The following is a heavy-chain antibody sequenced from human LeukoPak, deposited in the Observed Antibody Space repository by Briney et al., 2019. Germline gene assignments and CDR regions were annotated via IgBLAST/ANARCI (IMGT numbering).Heavy chain of an antibody. Sequence: SETLSLTCTVSGGSISSYYWSWIRQPPGKGLEWIGYIYYSGSTDYNPSLKSRVTISVDTSKNQFSLKLSSVTAADTAVYYCARGGYCSGGSCHRGNWFDPWGQGTLVTVSS. D-gene: IGHD2-15*01. J-gene: IGHJ5*02. CDR2: IYYSGST. V-gene: IGHV4-59*01. CDR3: ARGGYCSGGSCHRGNWFDP. CDR1: GGSISSYY.